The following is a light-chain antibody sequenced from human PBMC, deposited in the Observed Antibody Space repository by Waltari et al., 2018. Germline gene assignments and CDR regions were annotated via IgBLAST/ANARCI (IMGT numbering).Light chain of an antibody. J-gene: IGKJ4*01. CDR3: QQYNNWPLT. CDR1: QSVSSN. Sequence: EIVMTQSPATLSVSPGERAALSCRASQSVSSNLAWYQQKPGQAPRLLIYGASTRATGIPARFSGSGSGTEFTFTISSLQSEDFAVYYCQQYNNWPLTFGGGTKLEIK. V-gene: IGKV3-15*01. CDR2: GAS.